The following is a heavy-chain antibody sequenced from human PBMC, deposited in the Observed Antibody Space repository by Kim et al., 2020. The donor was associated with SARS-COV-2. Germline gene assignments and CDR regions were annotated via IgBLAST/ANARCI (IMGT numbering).Heavy chain of an antibody. V-gene: IGHV4-4*02. Sequence: SETLSLTCAVSGGSISSSNWWSWVRQPPGKGLEWIGEIYHSGSTNYNPSLKSRVTISVDKSKNQFSLKLSSVTAADTAVYYCARAHRPVLLWFGETSIDYWGQGTLVTVSS. CDR3: ARAHRPVLLWFGETSIDY. CDR1: GGSISSSNW. CDR2: IYHSGST. J-gene: IGHJ4*02. D-gene: IGHD3-10*01.